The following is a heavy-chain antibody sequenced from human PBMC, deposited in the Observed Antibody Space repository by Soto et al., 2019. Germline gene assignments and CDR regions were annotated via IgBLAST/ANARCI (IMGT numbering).Heavy chain of an antibody. V-gene: IGHV3-48*01. D-gene: IGHD3-10*01. CDR2: ISSSSSTI. Sequence: GGSLRLSCAASGFTFSSYSMNWVRQAPGKGLEWVSYISSSSSTIYYADSVKGRFTISRDNAKNSLYLQMNSLRAEDTALYYCAKVATSLLWSGEFLIWGQGTMVTVSS. J-gene: IGHJ3*02. CDR3: AKVATSLLWSGEFLI. CDR1: GFTFSSYS.